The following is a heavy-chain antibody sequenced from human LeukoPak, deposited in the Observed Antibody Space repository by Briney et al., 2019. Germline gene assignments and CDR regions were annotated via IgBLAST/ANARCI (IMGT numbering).Heavy chain of an antibody. CDR2: INHSGST. V-gene: IGHV4-34*01. J-gene: IGHJ4*02. CDR3: ARGRAEVVVVPAAIPYFDY. CDR1: GGSFSGYY. Sequence: KPSETLSLTCAVYGGSFSGYYWSWIRQPPGKGLEWIGEINHSGSTNYNPSLKSRVTISVDTSKNQFSLKLSSVTAADTAVYYCARGRAEVVVVPAAIPYFDYWGQGTLVTVSS. D-gene: IGHD2-2*01.